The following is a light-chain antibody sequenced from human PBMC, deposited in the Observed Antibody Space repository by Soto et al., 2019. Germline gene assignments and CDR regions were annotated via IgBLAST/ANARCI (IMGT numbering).Light chain of an antibody. J-gene: IGLJ1*01. V-gene: IGLV1-47*02. CDR1: SSNIGSNY. CDR2: SNN. Sequence: QSVLTQPPSASGTPGQRVTISCSGSSSNIGSNYVYWYQQLPRTAPKLLIHSNNQRPSGVPDRFSGSKSGTSASLAISGLRSEDEADYYCAAWDDSLSGWVFGTGTKVTVL. CDR3: AAWDDSLSGWV.